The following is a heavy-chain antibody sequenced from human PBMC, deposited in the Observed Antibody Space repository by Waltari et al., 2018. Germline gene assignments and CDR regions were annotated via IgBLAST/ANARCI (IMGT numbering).Heavy chain of an antibody. Sequence: EVQLVESGGGLVQPGGSLRLSCAASGFTFSNYWMNWLRQAPGKGLEWVANVQHDGTEKYYLDSVMGRFTSSRDNAKSSLYLQMDSLRAEDTAIYYCARDGRGVNSQFNLFDLWGQGLQVTVSS. CDR2: VQHDGTEK. D-gene: IGHD2-8*01. CDR3: ARDGRGVNSQFNLFDL. CDR1: GFTFSNYW. J-gene: IGHJ5*02. V-gene: IGHV3-7*01.